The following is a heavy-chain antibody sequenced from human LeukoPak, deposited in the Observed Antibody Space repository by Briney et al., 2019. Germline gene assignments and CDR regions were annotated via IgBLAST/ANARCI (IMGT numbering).Heavy chain of an antibody. CDR3: ARVGAMVRGVTPMDV. CDR2: ISAYNGNT. D-gene: IGHD3-10*01. V-gene: IGHV1-18*03. CDR1: GYTYTGYG. J-gene: IGHJ6*04. Sequence: ASVKVSCKASGYTYTGYGIGWVRQAPGQGLEWMGWISAYNGNTNYAQKLQGRVTMTTDTSTSTANMQLGSLRYGDMAVYYCARVGAMVRGVTPMDVWGKGTTVTISS.